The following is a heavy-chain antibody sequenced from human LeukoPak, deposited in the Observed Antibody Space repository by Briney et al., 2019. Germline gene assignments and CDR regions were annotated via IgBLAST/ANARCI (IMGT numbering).Heavy chain of an antibody. CDR1: GGSISSYY. J-gene: IGHJ2*01. Sequence: SETLSLTCTVSGGSISSYYWSWIRRPAVNGLEWIGRIYSSGSTTYNPSLKSRVTMSVDTSKNQFSLKLTSVTAADTAAYYCARVFVFWYFDLWGRGTLVTVSS. CDR2: IYSSGST. CDR3: ARVFVFWYFDL. V-gene: IGHV4-4*07. D-gene: IGHD3-3*01.